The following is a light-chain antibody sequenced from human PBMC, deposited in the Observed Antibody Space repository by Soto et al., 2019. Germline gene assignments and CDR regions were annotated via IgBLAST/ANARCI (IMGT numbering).Light chain of an antibody. V-gene: IGLV2-11*01. J-gene: IGLJ2*01. CDR1: FSDVAGYNY. Sequence: QSALTQPRSVSGSPGQSVTISCTGTFSDVAGYNYVSWYQHHPGKAPKLLISDVTKRPSWVPDRFSGSKSGSTASLTISELQAEDEADYYCSSYAGSNNLVFGGGTKVTVL. CDR3: SSYAGSNNLV. CDR2: DVT.